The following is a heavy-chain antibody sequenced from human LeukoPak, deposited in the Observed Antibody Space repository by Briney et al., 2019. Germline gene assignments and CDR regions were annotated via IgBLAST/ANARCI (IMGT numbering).Heavy chain of an antibody. D-gene: IGHD3-10*01. CDR3: ARTITMVRGVIISYFDY. CDR1: GYTFTSYG. V-gene: IGHV1-46*01. J-gene: IGHJ4*02. Sequence: ASVKVSCKASGYTFTSYGISWVRQAPGQGLEWMGIINPSGGSTSYAQKFQGRVTITADESTSTAYMELSSLRSEDTAVYYCARTITMVRGVIISYFDYWGQGTLVTVSS. CDR2: INPSGGST.